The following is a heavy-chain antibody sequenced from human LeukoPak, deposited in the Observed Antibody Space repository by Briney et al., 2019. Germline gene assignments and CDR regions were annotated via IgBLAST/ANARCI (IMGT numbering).Heavy chain of an antibody. V-gene: IGHV3-21*04. CDR2: ISGSSIYI. CDR3: ARDLMGIAYRGAFYY. CDR1: GFTFSAYS. Sequence: GGSLRLSCATSGFTFSAYSMNWVRQAPGKGLEWVSSISGSSIYIYYADSVKGRFTISRDNAKNSLYLQMNSLRAEDTAVYYCARDLMGIAYRGAFYYWGQGTLVTVSS. D-gene: IGHD6-13*01. J-gene: IGHJ4*02.